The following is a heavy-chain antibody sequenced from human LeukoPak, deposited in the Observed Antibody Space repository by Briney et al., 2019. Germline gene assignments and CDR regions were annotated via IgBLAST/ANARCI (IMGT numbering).Heavy chain of an antibody. CDR2: ISGSGGST. CDR3: ARNYDSSGYYAP. V-gene: IGHV3-23*01. Sequence: GGSLRLSCAASGFTFSSYGMSWVRQAPGKGLEWVSAISGSGGSTYYADSVKGRFTISRDNSKNTLYLQMNSLRAEDTAVYYCARNYDSSGYYAPWGQGTLVTVSS. J-gene: IGHJ5*02. CDR1: GFTFSSYG. D-gene: IGHD3-22*01.